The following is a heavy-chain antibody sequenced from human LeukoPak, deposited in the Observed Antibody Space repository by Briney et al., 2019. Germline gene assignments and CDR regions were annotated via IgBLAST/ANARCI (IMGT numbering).Heavy chain of an antibody. CDR2: ISYSGNT. V-gene: IGHV4-59*01. J-gene: IGHJ4*02. Sequence: PSETLSLTCTVSGGSISSYYWSWIRQPPGKGLVWIGYISYSGNTHYNPSLKSRVTMSVDTSKNQFSLRLSSVTPADTAVYYCARDRGEGIVGTFDYWGQGTLVTVSS. CDR3: ARDRGEGIVGTFDY. CDR1: GGSISSYY. D-gene: IGHD1-26*01.